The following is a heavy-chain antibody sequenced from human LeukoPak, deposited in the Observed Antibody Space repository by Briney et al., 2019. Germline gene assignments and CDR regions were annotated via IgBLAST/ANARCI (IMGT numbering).Heavy chain of an antibody. CDR2: MNPNSGNP. CDR3: ATAGRTG. V-gene: IGHV1-8*01. CDR1: GSTFPSYD. J-gene: IGHJ2*01. D-gene: IGHD2-15*01. Sequence: APVKVSCQASGSTFPSYDINWVRQATGQGLEWMGWMNPNSGNPGYAQKFQGRVTPTRNTSLSPAYTERRSLRPEDTLVSSVATAGRTGGGRGPLVTVPA.